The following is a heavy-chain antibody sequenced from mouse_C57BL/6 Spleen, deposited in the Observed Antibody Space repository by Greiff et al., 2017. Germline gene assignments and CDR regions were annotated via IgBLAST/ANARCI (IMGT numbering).Heavy chain of an antibody. CDR3: ARETAWFAY. V-gene: IGHV1-19*01. Sequence: EVQLQQSGPVLVKPGASVKMSCKASGYTFTDYYMNWVKQSHGKSLEWIGVINPYNGGTSYNQKFKGKATLTVDKSSSTAYMELHSLTSEDSAVYYCARETAWFAYWGQGTLVTVSA. CDR2: INPYNGGT. J-gene: IGHJ3*01. CDR1: GYTFTDYY.